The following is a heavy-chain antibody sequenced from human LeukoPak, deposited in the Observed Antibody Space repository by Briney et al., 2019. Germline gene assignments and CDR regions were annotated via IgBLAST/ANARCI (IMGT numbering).Heavy chain of an antibody. Sequence: SETLSLTCAVSGGSISSSNWWSWVRQPPGKGLEWIGEVYHSGSTNYNPSLKSRVTISVDTSKNQFSLKLSSVTAADTAVYYCARMPSITRGYFDYWGQGTLVTVSS. D-gene: IGHD3-10*01. CDR1: GGSISSSNW. CDR3: ARMPSITRGYFDY. J-gene: IGHJ4*02. V-gene: IGHV4-4*02. CDR2: VYHSGST.